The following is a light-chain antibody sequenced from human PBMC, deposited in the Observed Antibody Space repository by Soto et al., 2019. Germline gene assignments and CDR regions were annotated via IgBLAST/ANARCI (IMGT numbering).Light chain of an antibody. CDR3: LQSGSSPRT. V-gene: IGKV3-20*01. CDR2: NAA. CDR1: QSVTGNS. Sequence: EIMLTQSPGSLSLSPGERATLSCRASQSVTGNSLAWYQQKLGQAPRLLIYNAASRAAGIPDRFTGSGSGTDFTLTISRLDPEDFAVYWCLQSGSSPRTFGQGTKVEV. J-gene: IGKJ1*01.